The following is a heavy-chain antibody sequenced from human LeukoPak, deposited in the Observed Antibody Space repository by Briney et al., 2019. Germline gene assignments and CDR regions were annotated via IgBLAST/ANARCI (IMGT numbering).Heavy chain of an antibody. J-gene: IGHJ4*02. V-gene: IGHV3-7*01. Sequence: GGSLRLSCAASGFTFSSYWMSRVRQAPGKGLEWVANIKQDGSEKYYVDSVKGRFTVSRDNAKNSLYLQMNSLRAEDTAVYYCARVYRSSSGYCFDFWGQGTLVTVSS. CDR3: ARVYRSSSGYCFDF. CDR2: IKQDGSEK. D-gene: IGHD6-13*01. CDR1: GFTFSSYW.